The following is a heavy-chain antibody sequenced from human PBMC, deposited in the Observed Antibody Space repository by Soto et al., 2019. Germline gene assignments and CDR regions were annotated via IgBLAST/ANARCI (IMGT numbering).Heavy chain of an antibody. CDR1: QFTFSSYT. Sequence: GGSLRLSCAASQFTFSSYTMNWVRQAPGKGLEWVSSISSSSGYIHYADSVKGRFTISRDNAKSSLYLQMNSLRAEDTAVYYCARDSDADYDTLTGYSSFAYWGQGTLVTVSS. CDR3: ARDSDADYDTLTGYSSFAY. D-gene: IGHD3-9*01. J-gene: IGHJ4*02. V-gene: IGHV3-21*01. CDR2: ISSSSGYI.